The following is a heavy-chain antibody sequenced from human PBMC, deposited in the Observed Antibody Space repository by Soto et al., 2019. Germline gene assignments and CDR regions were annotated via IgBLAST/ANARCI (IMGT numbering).Heavy chain of an antibody. CDR1: EFTLTDYH. D-gene: IGHD2-15*01. CDR2: IRNGGDGT. J-gene: IGHJ4*02. V-gene: IGHV3-23*01. Sequence: EVQLLESGGGLLQPGGSLRLSCVVSEFTLTDYHMSWVRQAPGKGLEWVSAIRNGGDGTHYADSVQGRFTISRDTSKNTLYLQLSSLRVEDTAINYCAKVPWYSVARVCGQATLVTVSS. CDR3: AKVPWYSVARV.